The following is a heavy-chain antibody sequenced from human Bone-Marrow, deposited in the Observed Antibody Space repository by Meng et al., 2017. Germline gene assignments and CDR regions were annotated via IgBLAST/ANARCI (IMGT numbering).Heavy chain of an antibody. V-gene: IGHV4-34*01. D-gene: IGHD2-21*02. CDR1: GGSFSGCY. CDR3: ARVAYRWGGDCSYFDY. CDR2: INNSGST. Sequence: QVQLQQWGAGLLKPSETLSLTCAGYGGSFSGCYWSWIRQPPGKGLEWIGEINNSGSTNYNPSLKSRVTISVDTSKNQFSLKLSSVTAADTAVYYCARVAYRWGGDCSYFDYWGQGTLVTVSS. J-gene: IGHJ4*02.